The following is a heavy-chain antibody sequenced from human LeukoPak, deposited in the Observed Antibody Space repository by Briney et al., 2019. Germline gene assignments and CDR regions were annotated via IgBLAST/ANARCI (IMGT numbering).Heavy chain of an antibody. V-gene: IGHV3-7*01. CDR3: ASSWYETNNWFDP. Sequence: PGGSLRLSCAVSGFIFSRYWMSWVRRAPGKGLEWVASIKQDGSEKYYVDSVKGRFTISRDNAKNSLYLQMHSLRAEDTSVYYCASSWYETNNWFDPWGQGTLVTVSS. CDR1: GFIFSRYW. J-gene: IGHJ5*02. D-gene: IGHD5-12*01. CDR2: IKQDGSEK.